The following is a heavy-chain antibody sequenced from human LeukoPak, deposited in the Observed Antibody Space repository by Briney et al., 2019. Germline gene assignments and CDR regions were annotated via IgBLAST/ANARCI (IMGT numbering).Heavy chain of an antibody. CDR1: GYTFNNSG. D-gene: IGHD6-19*01. J-gene: IGHJ5*02. CDR2: ISAYNGNT. V-gene: IGHV1-18*01. CDR3: AKSIKVALSGAYFDP. Sequence: ASVKVSCKASGYTFNNSGVSWPRQAPGQGLEWMGWISAYNGNTNYAQKFQDRVAMTTDTSTNTAYMELRSLRSDDTAVYYCAKSIKVALSGAYFDPWGQGTLVTVSS.